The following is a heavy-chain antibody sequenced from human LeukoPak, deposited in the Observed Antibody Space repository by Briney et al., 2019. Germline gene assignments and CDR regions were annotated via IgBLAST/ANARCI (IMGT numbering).Heavy chain of an antibody. CDR2: INPNSGGT. V-gene: IGHV1-2*02. CDR3: ARDKHVLLWFGELGGDY. CDR1: GYTFTGYY. Sequence: GASVKVSCKASGYTFTGYYMHWVRQAPGQGLEWMGWINPNSGGTNYAQKFQGRVTMTRDTSISTAYMELSRLRSDDTAVYYCARDKHVLLWFGELGGDYWGQGTLVTVSS. D-gene: IGHD3-10*01. J-gene: IGHJ4*02.